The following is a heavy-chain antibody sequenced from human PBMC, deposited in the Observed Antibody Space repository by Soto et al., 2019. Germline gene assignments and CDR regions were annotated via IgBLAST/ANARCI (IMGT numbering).Heavy chain of an antibody. D-gene: IGHD3-22*01. Sequence: CAASGFTFSSYGMHWVRQAPGKGLEWVAAISYDGSNKFYVDPVKGRFTISRDNSKNTVDLQMNSLRVEDTAVFYCAKDTYYHDSSGYYTFDYWGQGTLVTVSS. V-gene: IGHV3-30*18. CDR2: ISYDGSNK. J-gene: IGHJ4*02. CDR1: GFTFSSYG. CDR3: AKDTYYHDSSGYYTFDY.